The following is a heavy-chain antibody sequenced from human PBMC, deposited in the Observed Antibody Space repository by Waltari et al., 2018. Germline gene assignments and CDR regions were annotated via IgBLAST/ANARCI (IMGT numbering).Heavy chain of an antibody. J-gene: IGHJ6*02. CDR3: ARTDCSGGSCYSRYYYGMDV. CDR2: IIPIFGTA. CDR1: GGTFSSYA. Sequence: QVQLVQSGAEVKKPGSSVKVSCKASGGTFSSYAISWVRQAPGHGLEWMGGIIPIFGTANYAQKFQGRVTITTDESTSTAYMELSSLRSEDTAVYYCARTDCSGGSCYSRYYYGMDVWGQGTTVTVSS. V-gene: IGHV1-69*05. D-gene: IGHD2-15*01.